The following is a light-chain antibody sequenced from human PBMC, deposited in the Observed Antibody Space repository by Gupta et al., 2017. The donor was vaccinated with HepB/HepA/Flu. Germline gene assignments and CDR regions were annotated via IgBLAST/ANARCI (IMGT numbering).Light chain of an antibody. CDR2: AAS. CDR3: QQSYSTFDWT. V-gene: IGKV1-39*01. CDR1: QSISSY. Sequence: DIQMTQSPSSLSASVGDRVTITCRASQSISSYLNWYQQKPGKAPKLLIYAASSLQSGVPSRFSGSGSGTDFTLTISSLQPEDFATYYCQQSYSTFDWTFGQGTKVEIK. J-gene: IGKJ1*01.